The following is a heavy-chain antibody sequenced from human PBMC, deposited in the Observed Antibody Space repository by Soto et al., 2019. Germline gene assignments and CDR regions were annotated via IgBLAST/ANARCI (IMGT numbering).Heavy chain of an antibody. Sequence: ASVKVSCKASGYTFTTYYMHWVRQAPGQGLEWMGIINPSGGDTSYAQRFQGRVTMTRDTSTSTVYMELSSLTSEDTAVYYCARGPENWNDLDYWGQGTLVTVSS. D-gene: IGHD1-1*01. CDR1: GYTFTTYY. CDR2: INPSGGDT. CDR3: ARGPENWNDLDY. J-gene: IGHJ4*02. V-gene: IGHV1-46*03.